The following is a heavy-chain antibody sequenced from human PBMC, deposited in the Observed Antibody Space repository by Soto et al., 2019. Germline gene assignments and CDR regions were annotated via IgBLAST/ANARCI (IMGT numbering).Heavy chain of an antibody. CDR2: IIPILCIA. D-gene: IGHD2-2*01. CDR1: GGTFSSYT. CDR3: ARSSSTSANFDY. J-gene: IGHJ4*02. Sequence: QVQLVQSGAEVKKPGSSVKVSCKASGGTFSSYTISWVRQAPGQGLEWMGRIIPILCIANYAQELQGRVTITADKSTSTAYSELSSLRSDDTAVDYCARSSSTSANFDYWGQGTMVTVSS. V-gene: IGHV1-69*02.